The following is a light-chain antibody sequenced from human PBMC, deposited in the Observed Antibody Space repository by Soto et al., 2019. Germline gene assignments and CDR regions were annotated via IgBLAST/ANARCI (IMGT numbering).Light chain of an antibody. J-gene: IGKJ2*01. CDR1: QTVSNNY. Sequence: EVVLTQSPGTLSLSPGDRATLSCRASQTVSNNYLAWYQHKPGQSPKLLIFGSSDRATGIPDRFSGSGSRTDFTLTISRLEHEDCAVYYCQQYGSSPPFTFGQGTKQEIK. V-gene: IGKV3-20*01. CDR2: GSS. CDR3: QQYGSSPPFT.